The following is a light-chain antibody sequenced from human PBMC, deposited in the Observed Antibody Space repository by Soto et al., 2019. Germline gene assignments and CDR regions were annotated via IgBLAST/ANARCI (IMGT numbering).Light chain of an antibody. CDR1: ISDVGGYNL. CDR2: EGT. CDR3: SSYTSSSIYV. V-gene: IGLV2-23*01. J-gene: IGLJ1*01. Sequence: QSLLTQPASVSGSPGQSITVSCAGTISDVGGYNLVSWYQQHPGKAPKLIIYEGTERPSGISPRFSGSKSGNTASLTISGLQAEDEADYYCSSYTSSSIYVFGSGTKVTVL.